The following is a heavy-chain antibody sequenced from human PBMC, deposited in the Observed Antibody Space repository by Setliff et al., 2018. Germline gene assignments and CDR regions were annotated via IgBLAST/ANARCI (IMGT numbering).Heavy chain of an antibody. CDR1: GFTFRSYA. V-gene: IGHV3-23*01. D-gene: IGHD6-19*01. J-gene: IGHJ5*02. Sequence: TGGSLRLSCAASGFTFRSYAMSWVRQAPGKGLEWVSAISGSGGSTYYADSVKGRFTISRDNSKNTLYLQMNSLRAEDTAVYYCAKGRRISYSSGWLNWFDPWGQGTLVTVSS. CDR3: AKGRRISYSSGWLNWFDP. CDR2: ISGSGGST.